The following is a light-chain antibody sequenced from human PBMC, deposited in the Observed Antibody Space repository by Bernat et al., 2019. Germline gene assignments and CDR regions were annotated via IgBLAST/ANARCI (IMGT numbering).Light chain of an antibody. CDR3: CSYAGSYTWV. CDR1: SSDVGTYKH. CDR2: DVT. Sequence: QSALTQPRSVSGSPGQSVTISCTGTSSDVGTYKHVSRYQQHPGKAPKLMIYDVTRRPSGVPDRFSGSKSGNTASLTISGLQAEDEADYYCCSYAGSYTWVFGGGTKLTVL. V-gene: IGLV2-11*01. J-gene: IGLJ3*02.